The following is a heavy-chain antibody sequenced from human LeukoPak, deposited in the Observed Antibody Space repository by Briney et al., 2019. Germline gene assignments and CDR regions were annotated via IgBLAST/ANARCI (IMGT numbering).Heavy chain of an antibody. Sequence: GGSLRLSCGASGFTFSTSWMNWVRQAPGKGLVWVSQINSDGSNTNYADSVKGRFTISRDNAKNTLYLQMNSLRAEDTAVYYCARVEDIVVVPAAIDYWGQGTLVTVSS. D-gene: IGHD2-2*01. CDR3: ARVEDIVVVPAAIDY. V-gene: IGHV3-74*01. CDR2: INSDGSNT. J-gene: IGHJ4*02. CDR1: GFTFSTSW.